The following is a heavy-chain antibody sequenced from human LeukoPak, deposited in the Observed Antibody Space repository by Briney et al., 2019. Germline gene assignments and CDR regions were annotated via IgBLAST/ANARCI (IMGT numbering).Heavy chain of an antibody. CDR3: ARHYYGSGTYYHFDY. Sequence: ASVKVSCKASGYTFTSYDINWVRQATGQGLEWMGWMNPNSGNTGYAQKFQGRVTMTRNTSISTAYMELRSLRSDDTAVYYCARHYYGSGTYYHFDYWGQGTLVTVSS. D-gene: IGHD3-10*01. CDR1: GYTFTSYD. V-gene: IGHV1-8*01. CDR2: MNPNSGNT. J-gene: IGHJ4*02.